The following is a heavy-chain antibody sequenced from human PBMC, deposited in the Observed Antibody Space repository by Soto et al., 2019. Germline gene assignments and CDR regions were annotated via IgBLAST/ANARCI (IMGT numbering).Heavy chain of an antibody. V-gene: IGHV1-69*19. Sequence: QVQLVQSGAEMKKPGSSVKVSCQSSGGTFNTYAMNWVRQAPGQGPEWMGDISPMFGAANYAPKFQGRVTTTADESTATSYLQLRSLTSEDTVLSFWAREVHLNTSAFVYGGQGTLVTVSS. CDR3: AREVHLNTSAFVY. CDR1: GGTFNTYA. CDR2: ISPMFGAA. J-gene: IGHJ4*02.